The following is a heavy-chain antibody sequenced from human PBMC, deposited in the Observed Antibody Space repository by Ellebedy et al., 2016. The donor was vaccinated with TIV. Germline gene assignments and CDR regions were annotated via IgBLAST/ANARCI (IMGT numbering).Heavy chain of an antibody. J-gene: IGHJ2*01. CDR1: GGTFSSYA. CDR2: IIPILGIA. CDR3: ARDRVEVAPAYWYFDL. D-gene: IGHD5-12*01. V-gene: IGHV1-69*04. Sequence: AASVKVSCKASGGTFSSYAISWVRQAPGQGLEWMGRIIPILGIANYAQKFQGRVTITADKSTRTAYMELSSLRSEDTAVYYCARDRVEVAPAYWYFDLWGRGTLVTVSP.